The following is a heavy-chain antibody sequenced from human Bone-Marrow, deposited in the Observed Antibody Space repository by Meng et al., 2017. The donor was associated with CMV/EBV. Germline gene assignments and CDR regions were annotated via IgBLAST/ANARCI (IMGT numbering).Heavy chain of an antibody. CDR1: GYTFTSYD. J-gene: IGHJ4*02. CDR2: MNPNSGNT. CDR3: ARGGITIFGVVIMGSLDY. V-gene: IGHV1-8*03. D-gene: IGHD3-3*01. Sequence: ASVKVSCKASGYTFTSYDINWVRQAPGQGLEWMGWMNPNSGNTGYAQKFQGRVTITRNTSISTAYMELSSLRSDDTAVYYCARGGITIFGVVIMGSLDYWGQGTLVTVSS.